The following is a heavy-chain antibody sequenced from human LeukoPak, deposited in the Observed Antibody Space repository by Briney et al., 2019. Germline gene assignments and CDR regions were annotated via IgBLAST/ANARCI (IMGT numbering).Heavy chain of an antibody. D-gene: IGHD7-27*01. V-gene: IGHV4-61*01. CDR1: GGSIRSGHYY. CDR2: IYYSGST. CDR3: ARVGLGKYYYYYMDV. J-gene: IGHJ6*03. Sequence: SETLSLTCTVSGGSIRSGHYYWSWIRQPPGKGLEWIGYIYYSGSTNYNPSLKSRVTISVDASKNQFSLKLSSVTAADTAVYYCARVGLGKYYYYYMDVWGKGTTVTVSS.